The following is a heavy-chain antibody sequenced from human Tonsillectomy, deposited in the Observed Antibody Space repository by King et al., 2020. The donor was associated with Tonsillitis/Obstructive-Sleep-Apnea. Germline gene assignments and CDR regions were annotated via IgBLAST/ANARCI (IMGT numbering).Heavy chain of an antibody. J-gene: IGHJ4*02. CDR3: ATCYYGSGSYSFDY. CDR2: ISYSGST. D-gene: IGHD3-10*01. V-gene: IGHV4-59*08. CDR1: GGSISSHY. Sequence: VQLQESGPGLVKPSETLSLTCAVSGGSISSHYWSWIRQPPGKGLEWIGYISYSGSTYYNPSLKSRVTISVDTSKNQFSLNLSSVTAAYTAVYYCATCYYGSGSYSFDYWGQGTLVTVSS.